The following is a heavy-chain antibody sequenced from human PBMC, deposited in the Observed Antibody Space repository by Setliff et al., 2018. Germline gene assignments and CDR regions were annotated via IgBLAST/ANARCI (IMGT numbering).Heavy chain of an antibody. J-gene: IGHJ4*02. CDR1: GDSISSGIYH. Sequence: PSETLSLTCTVSGDSISSGIYHWSWIRQSAGKGLEWIGRIYVSTGSTNYSPSLKSRVSISVDRSKNQFSLKLSSVTAADTAVYYCARDRITIFGVVIPFDYWGQGTLVTVSS. CDR3: ARDRITIFGVVIPFDY. V-gene: IGHV4-61*02. D-gene: IGHD3-3*01. CDR2: IYVSTGST.